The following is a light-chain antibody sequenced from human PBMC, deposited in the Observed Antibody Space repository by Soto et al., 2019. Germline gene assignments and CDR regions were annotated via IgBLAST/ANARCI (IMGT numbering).Light chain of an antibody. Sequence: DVQMTQSPSSLSASVGDRVTITCRASQGISNYLAWYQQKPGKVPKLLIYAASTLQSGVPSRCSGSRSGTYFTLTISSLQPEDVATYCCQEYNSAPITFGQGTRLEI. V-gene: IGKV1-27*01. CDR2: AAS. CDR3: QEYNSAPIT. CDR1: QGISNY. J-gene: IGKJ5*01.